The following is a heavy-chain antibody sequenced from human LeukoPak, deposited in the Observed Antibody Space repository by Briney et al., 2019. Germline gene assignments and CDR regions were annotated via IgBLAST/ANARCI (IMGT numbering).Heavy chain of an antibody. CDR2: INWNGGRT. CDR1: GFSFDDYG. CDR3: AKGSYGSGSYPDY. Sequence: RPGGSLRLSCAASGFSFDDYGMSWVRQAPGKGLEWVSGINWNGGRTGYADSVKGRFTISRDNAKNSLYLQMNSLRAEDMALYYCAKGSYGSGSYPDYWGQGTLVTVSS. V-gene: IGHV3-20*04. D-gene: IGHD3-10*01. J-gene: IGHJ4*02.